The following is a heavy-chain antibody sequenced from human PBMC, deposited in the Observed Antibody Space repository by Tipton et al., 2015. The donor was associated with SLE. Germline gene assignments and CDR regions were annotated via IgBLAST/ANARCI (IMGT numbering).Heavy chain of an antibody. Sequence: SLRLSCAASGFTFSNYWMHWVRQAPGKGLVWVSRINGGGISTTYADSVRGRFTISRDNAKNTLYLQMNTLRADDTAVYYCARDGTLPGFGGQGTLVTVSS. CDR2: INGGGIST. CDR3: ARDGTLPGF. V-gene: IGHV3-74*01. CDR1: GFTFSNYW. D-gene: IGHD1/OR15-1a*01. J-gene: IGHJ4*02.